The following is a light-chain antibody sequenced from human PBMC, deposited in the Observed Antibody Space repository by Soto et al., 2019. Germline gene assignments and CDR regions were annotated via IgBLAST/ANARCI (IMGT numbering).Light chain of an antibody. CDR2: GAS. CDR3: EQYNTWPPIT. J-gene: IGKJ2*01. V-gene: IGKV3-15*01. CDR1: QSVSSN. Sequence: EIVMTQSPATLSVSPGERATLSCRASQSVSSNLAWYQQKPGQAPRLLIYGASTRTTGIPARFSGSGSGTELTLTIISLQYEDFAVYYCEQYNTWPPITFGEGTKLAIK.